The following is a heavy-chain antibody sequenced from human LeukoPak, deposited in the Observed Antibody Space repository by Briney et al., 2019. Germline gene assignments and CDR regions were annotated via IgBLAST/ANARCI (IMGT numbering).Heavy chain of an antibody. CDR2: INPSGGST. Sequence: ASVKVSCKASGYTFTSYYMHWVRQAPGQGLEWMGIINPSGGSTSYAQKFQGRVTMTRDTSTSTVYMELSSLRSEDTAVYYCARDLRTAIAARQGGYYYYYMDVWGKGTTVTVSS. J-gene: IGHJ6*03. V-gene: IGHV1-46*01. CDR3: ARDLRTAIAARQGGYYYYYMDV. D-gene: IGHD6-6*01. CDR1: GYTFTSYY.